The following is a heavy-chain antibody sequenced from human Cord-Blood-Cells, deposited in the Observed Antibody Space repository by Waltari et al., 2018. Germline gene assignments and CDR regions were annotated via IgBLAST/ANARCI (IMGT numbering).Heavy chain of an antibody. Sequence: EVQLVESGGGLVQPGGSLRLSCAASGFTSSSYWMSWLRQAPGKGLEWVANIKQDGSEKYYVDSVKGRFTISRDNTKNSLYLQMNSLRAEDTAVYYCARESSYDAFDIWGQGTMVTVSS. J-gene: IGHJ3*02. CDR3: ARESSYDAFDI. CDR1: GFTSSSYW. CDR2: IKQDGSEK. V-gene: IGHV3-7*01. D-gene: IGHD6-13*01.